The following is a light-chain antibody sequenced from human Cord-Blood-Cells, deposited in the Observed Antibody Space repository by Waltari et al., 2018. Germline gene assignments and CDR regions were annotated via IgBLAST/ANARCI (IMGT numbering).Light chain of an antibody. J-gene: IGLJ3*02. CDR1: SSNIGNNY. Sequence: QSVLTQPPSVSAAPGQKVTISCSGSSSNIGNNYVSWYQQPPGTAPKLLIYDNNKLPSGIPDRFSGSKSGTSATLGITGLQTGDEADYYCGTWDSSLSAGVFGGGTKLTVL. CDR2: DNN. CDR3: GTWDSSLSAGV. V-gene: IGLV1-51*01.